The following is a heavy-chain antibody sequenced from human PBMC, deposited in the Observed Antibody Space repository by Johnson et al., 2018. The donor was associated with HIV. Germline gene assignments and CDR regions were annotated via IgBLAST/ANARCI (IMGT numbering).Heavy chain of an antibody. D-gene: IGHD3-9*01. V-gene: IGHV3-11*04. CDR2: ISTSGSTI. CDR3: AREEGSDILTRGDAFDI. CDR1: GFILSDYY. Sequence: QVQLVESGGGLVRPGGSLRLSCAASGFILSDYYMSWIRQAPGRGLDWVSYISTSGSTIYSADSVKGRFTISRDNAKNSLSLQMNSLRAEDTAIYYCAREEGSDILTRGDAFDIWGQGTMVAVSS. J-gene: IGHJ3*02.